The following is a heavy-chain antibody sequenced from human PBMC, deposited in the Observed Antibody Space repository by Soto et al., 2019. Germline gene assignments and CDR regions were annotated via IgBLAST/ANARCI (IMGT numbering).Heavy chain of an antibody. CDR1: GYSFTSYW. Sequence: PGESLKISCKGSGYSFTSYWIGWVRQMPGKGLEWMGIIYPGDSDTRYSPSFQGQVTISADKSISTAYLQWSSLKASDTAMYYCARLEGSGSYYNGKHYYYYYGMDVWGQGTTVTVSS. CDR2: IYPGDSDT. J-gene: IGHJ6*02. CDR3: ARLEGSGSYYNGKHYYYYYGMDV. V-gene: IGHV5-51*01. D-gene: IGHD3-10*01.